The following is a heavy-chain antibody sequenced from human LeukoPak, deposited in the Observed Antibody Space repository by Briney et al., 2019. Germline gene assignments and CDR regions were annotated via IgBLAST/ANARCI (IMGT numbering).Heavy chain of an antibody. D-gene: IGHD6-6*01. V-gene: IGHV3-30*18. CDR1: GFTFSSYG. CDR2: ISYDGSNK. J-gene: IGHJ4*02. Sequence: GGSLRLSCAASGFTFSSYGMHWVRQAPGKGLEWVAVISYDGSNKYYADSVKGRFTISRDNSKNTLYLQMNSLRAEDTAVYYCAKETPSEREQLVGPTYYFDYWGQGTLVTVSS. CDR3: AKETPSEREQLVGPTYYFDY.